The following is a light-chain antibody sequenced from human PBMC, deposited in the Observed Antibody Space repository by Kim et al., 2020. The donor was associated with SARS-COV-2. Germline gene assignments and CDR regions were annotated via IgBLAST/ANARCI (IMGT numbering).Light chain of an antibody. CDR3: QQYGNSPWTT. CDR2: GAS. Sequence: EIVLTQSPDTLSLSPGERATLSCRASQSITNNYLAWYQQKPGQAPRLLISGASSRATGIPDRFSGSGSGTDFTLSITRLEPEDFAVYYCQQYGNSPWTTFGQGTKVEIK. J-gene: IGKJ1*01. CDR1: QSITNNY. V-gene: IGKV3-20*01.